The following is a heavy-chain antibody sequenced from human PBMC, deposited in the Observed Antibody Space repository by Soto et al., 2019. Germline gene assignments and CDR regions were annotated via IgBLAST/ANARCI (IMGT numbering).Heavy chain of an antibody. D-gene: IGHD6-19*01. J-gene: IGHJ4*02. Sequence: SETLSLTCTVSGGSVSSGSYYWSWIRQPPGKGLEWIGYIYYSGSTNYNPSLKSRVTISVDTSKNQFSLKLSSVTAADTAVYYCARLAVAGVDYWGQGALVT. CDR1: GGSVSSGSYY. CDR3: ARLAVAGVDY. CDR2: IYYSGST. V-gene: IGHV4-61*01.